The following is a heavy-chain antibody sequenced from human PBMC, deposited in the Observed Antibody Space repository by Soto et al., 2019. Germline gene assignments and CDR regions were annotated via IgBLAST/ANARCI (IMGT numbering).Heavy chain of an antibody. D-gene: IGHD1-7*01. CDR3: ARDGNGNSVAY. CDR1: GGTFSKYT. CDR2: IIPIFGAA. V-gene: IGHV1-69*01. Sequence: QVQLVQSGAEVKKPGSSVKVSCKASGGTFSKYTISWVRQAPGQGLEWMAGIIPIFGAAKAAQKFQGRVALTADEATTTAYMELSSLKSDDTAIYYCARDGNGNSVAYWGQGTLVTVSS. J-gene: IGHJ4*02.